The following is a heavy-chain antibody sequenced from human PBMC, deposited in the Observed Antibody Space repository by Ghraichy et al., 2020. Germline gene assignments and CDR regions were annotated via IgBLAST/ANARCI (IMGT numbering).Heavy chain of an antibody. V-gene: IGHV1-18*01. D-gene: IGHD2/OR15-2a*01. J-gene: IGHJ6*02. CDR3: ARVDSVSTTILYYYYYGMDV. CDR2: ISAYNANT. CDR1: GYTFTSYG. Sequence: ASVKVSCKASGYTFTSYGISWVRQAPGQGLEWMGWISAYNANTNYAQQLQGRVTMTTDTSTSTAYMDLRSLRSDDTAVYYCARVDSVSTTILYYYYYGMDVWGQGTTVTVSS.